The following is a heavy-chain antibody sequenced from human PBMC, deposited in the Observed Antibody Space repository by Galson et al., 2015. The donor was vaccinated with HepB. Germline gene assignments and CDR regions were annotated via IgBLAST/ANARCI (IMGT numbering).Heavy chain of an antibody. Sequence: LRLSCAASGFTFSDYYMSWIRQAPGKGLEWVSYISSSGSTIYYADSVKGRFTISRDNAKNSLYLQMNSLRAEDTAMYYCARDCFWSGYYWGWFDPWGQGTLVTVSS. CDR1: GFTFSDYY. V-gene: IGHV3-11*01. CDR3: ARDCFWSGYYWGWFDP. CDR2: ISSSGSTI. J-gene: IGHJ5*02. D-gene: IGHD3-3*01.